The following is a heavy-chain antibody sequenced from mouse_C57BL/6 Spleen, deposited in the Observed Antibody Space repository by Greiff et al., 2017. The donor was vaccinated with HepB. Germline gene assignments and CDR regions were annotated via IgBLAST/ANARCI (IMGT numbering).Heavy chain of an antibody. V-gene: IGHV5-4*01. CDR1: GFTFSSYA. CDR3: AREHGPFAY. J-gene: IGHJ3*01. CDR2: ISDGGSYT. Sequence: EVQVVESGGGLVKPGGSLKLSCAASGFTFSSYAMSWVRQTPEKRLEWVATISDGGSYTYYPDNVKGRFTISRDNAKNNLYLQMSHLKSEDTAMYYCAREHGPFAYWGQGTLVTVSA.